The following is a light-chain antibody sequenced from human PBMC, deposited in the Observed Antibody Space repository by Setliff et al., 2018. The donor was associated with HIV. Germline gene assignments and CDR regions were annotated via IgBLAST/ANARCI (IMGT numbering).Light chain of an antibody. Sequence: QSALTQPASVSGSPGQSVTISCTGTSSDIGSYYYVSWYQQHPGKAPKLVIYDVSNRPSGVSDRFSGSRSGNTASLTISGLQAEDEADYYCSSCSSNSTPYVFGSGTKVTVL. CDR3: SSCSSNSTPYV. V-gene: IGLV2-14*03. J-gene: IGLJ1*01. CDR2: DVS. CDR1: SSDIGSYYY.